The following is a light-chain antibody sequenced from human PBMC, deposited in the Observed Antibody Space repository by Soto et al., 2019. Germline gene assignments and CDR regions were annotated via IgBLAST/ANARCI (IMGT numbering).Light chain of an antibody. V-gene: IGKV3-15*01. Sequence: EIVMTQSPATLSVSPGERATLSCRASQSVSSNLAWYQQKPGQAPRLLIYGASTRVTGIPARFSGSGSGTEFTLTIGSLQSEDFATYYCQQSYSTPRTFGQGTKVEIK. CDR2: GAS. CDR1: QSVSSN. CDR3: QQSYSTPRT. J-gene: IGKJ1*01.